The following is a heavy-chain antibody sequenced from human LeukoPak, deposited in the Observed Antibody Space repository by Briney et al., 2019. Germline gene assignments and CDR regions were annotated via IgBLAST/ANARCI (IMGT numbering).Heavy chain of an antibody. CDR3: ARVPPYCFDY. V-gene: IGHV3-53*01. D-gene: IGHD2-15*01. CDR1: GFTFSNTN. CDR2: IYSGGNT. Sequence: GGSLRLSCAASGFTFSNTNMNWVRQAPGKGLEWVSVIYSGGNTYYADSVKGRFTISRDNSKNTLYLQMNSLRVEDTAVYYCARVPPYCFDYWGQGTLVTVSS. J-gene: IGHJ4*02.